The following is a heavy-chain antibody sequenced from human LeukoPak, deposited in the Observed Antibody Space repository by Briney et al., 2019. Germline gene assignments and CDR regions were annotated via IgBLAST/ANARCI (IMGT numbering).Heavy chain of an antibody. J-gene: IGHJ4*02. CDR3: ARVLDGSGSRSFDY. CDR1: GFTFSSYW. V-gene: IGHV3-74*01. D-gene: IGHD3-10*01. Sequence: GGSLRLSCAASGFTFSSYWMHWVRQAPGKGLVWVSRINSDGNSTNYADSVKGRFTISRDNAKNTLYLQMNSLRAEDTAVYFCARVLDGSGSRSFDYWGQGTLVTVSS. CDR2: INSDGNST.